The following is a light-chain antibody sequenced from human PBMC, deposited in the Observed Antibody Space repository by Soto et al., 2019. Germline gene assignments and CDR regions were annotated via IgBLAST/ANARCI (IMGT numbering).Light chain of an antibody. CDR1: QSVSSY. CDR3: KRGRSGRGT. V-gene: IGKV3-11*01. J-gene: IGKJ5*01. Sequence: EIVLTQSPATLSLSLGERATLSCRASQSVSSYLAWFQQKPGQAPRLLIYDASNRATGVPARFSGSGSGTAFPPPISSQGPEVFAFFSCKRGRSGRGTLGKGTRRKFK. CDR2: DAS.